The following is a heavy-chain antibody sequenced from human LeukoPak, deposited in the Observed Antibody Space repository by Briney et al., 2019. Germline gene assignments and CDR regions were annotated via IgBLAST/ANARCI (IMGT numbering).Heavy chain of an antibody. V-gene: IGHV4-34*01. CDR2: INHSGST. D-gene: IGHD3-10*02. CDR3: ARDQGVRGPYYYGMDV. Sequence: PSETLSLIRAVCGGSFSGYYWSWLRHPPGKGLEWIGEINHSGSTHQNHPLKCRVSISVDTSNTQFSRKLSSVAAADSAVDYCARDQGVRGPYYYGMDVWGKGTTVTVSS. CDR1: GGSFSGYY. J-gene: IGHJ6*04.